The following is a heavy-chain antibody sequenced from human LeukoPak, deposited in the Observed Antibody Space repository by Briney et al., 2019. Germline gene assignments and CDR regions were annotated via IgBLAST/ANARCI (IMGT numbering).Heavy chain of an antibody. D-gene: IGHD4-11*01. CDR1: GFTFSSYA. CDR3: ARAKDSNYVHWFDP. Sequence: GRSLRLSCAASGFTFSSYAMHWVRQAPGKGLEWVAVISYDGSNKYYADSVKGRFTISRDNSKNTLYLQMNSLRAEDTAVHYCARAKDSNYVHWFDPWGQGTLVTVSS. CDR2: ISYDGSNK. V-gene: IGHV3-30*01. J-gene: IGHJ5*02.